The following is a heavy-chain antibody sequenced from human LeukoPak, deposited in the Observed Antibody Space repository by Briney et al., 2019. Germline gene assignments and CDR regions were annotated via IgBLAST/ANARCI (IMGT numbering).Heavy chain of an antibody. D-gene: IGHD3-10*01. CDR2: IIPIFGTA. J-gene: IGHJ6*03. CDR3: ARTGTMVRGVTRNYYYCMDV. V-gene: IGHV1-69*06. CDR1: GGTFSSYA. Sequence: SVKVSCKASGGTFSSYAISWVRQAPGQGLEWMGGIIPIFGTANYAQKFQGRVTITADKSTSTAYMELSSLRSEDTAVYYCARTGTMVRGVTRNYYYCMDVWGKGTTVTVSS.